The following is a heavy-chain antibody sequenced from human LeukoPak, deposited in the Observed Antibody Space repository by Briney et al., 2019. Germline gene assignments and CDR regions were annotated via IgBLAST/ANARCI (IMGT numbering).Heavy chain of an antibody. D-gene: IGHD3-22*01. V-gene: IGHV3-49*03. Sequence: GGSLRLSCTTSGFTFGDYAMSWFRQAPGKGPEWVGFIRSRTYGGTTEYAASAKVRFTISRDDSKSIAYLQMNSLKTEDTAVYYCARDLAFYYYDSSAYFGAFDIWGQGTMVTVSS. CDR1: GFTFGDYA. CDR2: IRSRTYGGTT. CDR3: ARDLAFYYYDSSAYFGAFDI. J-gene: IGHJ3*02.